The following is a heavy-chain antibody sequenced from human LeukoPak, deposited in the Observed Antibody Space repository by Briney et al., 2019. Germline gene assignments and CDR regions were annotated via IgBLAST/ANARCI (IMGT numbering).Heavy chain of an antibody. J-gene: IGHJ6*02. V-gene: IGHV1-8*01. D-gene: IGHD3-3*01. CDR1: GYTFTSYD. CDR3: ARAFYDFWSGYPEGNPDYYYGMDV. CDR2: MNPNSGNT. Sequence: ASVKVSCKASGYTFTSYDINWVRQATGQGLEWMGWMNPNSGNTGYAQKFQGRVTMTRNTSISTAYMELSSLRSEDTAVYYCARAFYDFWSGYPEGNPDYYYGMDVWGQGTTVTVSS.